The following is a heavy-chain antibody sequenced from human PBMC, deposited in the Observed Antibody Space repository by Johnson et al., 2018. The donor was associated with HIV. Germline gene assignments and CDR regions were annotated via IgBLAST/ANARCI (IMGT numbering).Heavy chain of an antibody. Sequence: QVQLVESGGGVVQPGGSLRLSCAGSGFTFSSYGMHWVRQAPGKGLEWVSFIRYDGSDKHYADSVKGRFTISRDNYKNTLYLQMNSLRGEDTAVYYCAKVHSSSSNGLDIWGQGTMVTVSS. CDR1: GFTFSSYG. J-gene: IGHJ3*02. D-gene: IGHD6-6*01. CDR3: AKVHSSSSNGLDI. V-gene: IGHV3-30*02. CDR2: IRYDGSDK.